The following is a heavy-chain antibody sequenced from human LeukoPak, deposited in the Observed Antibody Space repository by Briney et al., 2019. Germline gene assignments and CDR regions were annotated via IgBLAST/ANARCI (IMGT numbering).Heavy chain of an antibody. J-gene: IGHJ4*02. D-gene: IGHD2-15*01. V-gene: IGHV3-23*01. Sequence: PGGSLRLSCAASGFTFSSYAMSWVRQAPGKGREWVSAISGSGGSTYYADSVKGRFTISRDNSKNTLYLQMNSLRAEDTAVYYCARGYCSGGSCYHDYWGQGILVTVSS. CDR2: ISGSGGST. CDR3: ARGYCSGGSCYHDY. CDR1: GFTFSSYA.